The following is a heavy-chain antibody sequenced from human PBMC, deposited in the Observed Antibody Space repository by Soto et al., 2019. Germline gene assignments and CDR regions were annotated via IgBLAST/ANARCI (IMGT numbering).Heavy chain of an antibody. D-gene: IGHD2-2*01. CDR2: INTYNGNT. J-gene: IGHJ2*01. CDR1: GYTFTTYA. Sequence: ASVKVSFKASGYTFTTYAISWVRQAPGQGLEWMGWINTYNGNTDYAQNLQGRVTMTTDTSTNTAYMELRSLRSDDTAVYFCAREYRYKLNNWYIDLWGRGTLVTVSS. V-gene: IGHV1-18*01. CDR3: AREYRYKLNNWYIDL.